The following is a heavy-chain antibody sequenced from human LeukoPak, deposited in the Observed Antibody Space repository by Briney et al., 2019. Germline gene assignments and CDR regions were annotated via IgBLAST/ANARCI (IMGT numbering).Heavy chain of an antibody. J-gene: IGHJ4*02. CDR2: IYYSGST. V-gene: IGHV4-31*03. CDR1: GGSISSGGYY. CDR3: ARSTLTMPNGV. Sequence: SETLSLTCTVSGGSISSGGYYWSWIRQHSGKGLEWIGYIYYSGSTYYNPSLKSRVTISVDTSKNQFSLKLSSVTAADTAVYFCARSTLTMPNGVWGQGTLVTVSS. D-gene: IGHD2/OR15-2a*01.